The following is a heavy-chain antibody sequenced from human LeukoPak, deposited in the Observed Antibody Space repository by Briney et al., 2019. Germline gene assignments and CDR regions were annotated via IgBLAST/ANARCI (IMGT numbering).Heavy chain of an antibody. J-gene: IGHJ6*04. Sequence: GASVKVSCKASGYTFTSYAMHWVRQAPGQRLEWMGWINAGNGYTKYSQKFQGRVTITRDTSASTAYMELSSLRSEDTAVYYCARGCSGGSCYPRYYYYYGMDVWGKGTTVTVSS. CDR3: ARGCSGGSCYPRYYYYYGMDV. V-gene: IGHV1-3*01. CDR1: GYTFTSYA. CDR2: INAGNGYT. D-gene: IGHD2-15*01.